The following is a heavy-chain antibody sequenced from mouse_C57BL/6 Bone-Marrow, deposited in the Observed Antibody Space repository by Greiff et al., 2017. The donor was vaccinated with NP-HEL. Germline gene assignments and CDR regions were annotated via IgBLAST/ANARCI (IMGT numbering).Heavy chain of an antibody. Sequence: EVQRVESGPELVKPGASVKISCKASGYSFTGYYMHWVKQSSEKSLEWIGEINPSTGGTSYNQKFKGKATLTVDKSSSTAYMQLKSLTSEDSAVYYCCLGYGGNYGYFDVWGTGTTVTVSS. CDR2: INPSTGGT. J-gene: IGHJ1*03. CDR3: CLGYGGNYGYFDV. V-gene: IGHV1-43*01. CDR1: GYSFTGYY. D-gene: IGHD1-1*02.